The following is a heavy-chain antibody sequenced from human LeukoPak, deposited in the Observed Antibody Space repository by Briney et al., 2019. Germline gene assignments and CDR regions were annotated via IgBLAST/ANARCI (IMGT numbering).Heavy chain of an antibody. V-gene: IGHV3-30-3*01. Sequence: GRSLRLSCAASGFTFSTSSMHWVREAPGKGLEWVAVTSYEESIKVYAESVKGRFTISRDNSENTLYLQMNSLKFEDTAVYYCATEGHSSGWAGTFDIWGQGTMVTISS. J-gene: IGHJ3*02. CDR1: GFTFSTSS. D-gene: IGHD6-25*01. CDR3: ATEGHSSGWAGTFDI. CDR2: TSYEESIK.